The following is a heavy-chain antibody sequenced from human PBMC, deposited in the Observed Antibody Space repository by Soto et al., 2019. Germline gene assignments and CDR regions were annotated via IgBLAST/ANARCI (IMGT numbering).Heavy chain of an antibody. Sequence: QVQLVQSGAEEKKPGASVKVSCKASGYTFTGYAMHWVRQAPGQRLEGMGWINAGNGNTNYSQKFQGRVTITRDTSATTAYMELSSLRSEDTAVYYCARAVAVPADFDYWGQGTLVTVSS. CDR2: INAGNGNT. V-gene: IGHV1-3*05. CDR3: ARAVAVPADFDY. D-gene: IGHD6-19*01. J-gene: IGHJ4*02. CDR1: GYTFTGYA.